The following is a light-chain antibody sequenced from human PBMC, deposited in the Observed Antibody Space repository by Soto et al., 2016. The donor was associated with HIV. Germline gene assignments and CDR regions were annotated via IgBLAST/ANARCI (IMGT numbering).Light chain of an antibody. Sequence: DIQMTQFPSTLSASIGDRVTITCRASQNIGTRLHWYQEKPGEAPKLLIYGATTLQSGVPSRFSGSGSGTSFTLNIRSAQPEDSATYFCQQSDSPPYTFGLGDQGAD. J-gene: IGKJ2*01. V-gene: IGKV1-39*01. CDR3: QQSDSPPYT. CDR2: GAT. CDR1: QNIGTR.